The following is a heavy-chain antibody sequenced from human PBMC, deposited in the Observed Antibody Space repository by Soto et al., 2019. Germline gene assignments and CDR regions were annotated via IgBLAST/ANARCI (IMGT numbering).Heavy chain of an antibody. J-gene: IGHJ4*02. CDR1: GGSISSYY. CDR3: ARVRLGIGYFDY. Sequence: XGTLSLTCTVSGGSISSYYWSWIRQPAGKGLEWIGRIYISGSTNYNPSLKSRVTMSVDTSKNQFSLKLSSVTAADTAVYYCARVRLGIGYFDYWGQGTLVTVSS. CDR2: IYISGST. V-gene: IGHV4-4*07. D-gene: IGHD6-19*01.